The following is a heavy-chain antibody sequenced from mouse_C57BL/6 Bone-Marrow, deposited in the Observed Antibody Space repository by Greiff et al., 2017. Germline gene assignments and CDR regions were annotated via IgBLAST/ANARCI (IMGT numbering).Heavy chain of an antibody. J-gene: IGHJ3*01. V-gene: IGHV1-64*01. CDR3: ARSVVFAY. Sequence: VQLQQPGAELVKPGASVKLSCKASGYTFTSYWMHWVKQRPGQGLEWVGMIHPNSGSTNYNEKFKSKATLTVDKSSSTAYMQLSILTSGDSAVYYCARSVVFAYWGQGTLVTVSA. CDR2: IHPNSGST. CDR1: GYTFTSYW.